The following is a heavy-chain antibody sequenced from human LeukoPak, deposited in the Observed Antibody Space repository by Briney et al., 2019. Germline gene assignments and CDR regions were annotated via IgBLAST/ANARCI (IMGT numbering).Heavy chain of an antibody. V-gene: IGHV1-69*04. Sequence: SVKVSCKASGGTFSSYAINWVRQAPGQGLEWMGRIIPIFGIANYAQKFQGRVTITADTSTSTAHMELSSLRSEDTAVYYCARDRCGGDCYADDAFDIWGQGTMVTVSS. CDR2: IIPIFGIA. D-gene: IGHD2-21*02. CDR1: GGTFSSYA. J-gene: IGHJ3*02. CDR3: ARDRCGGDCYADDAFDI.